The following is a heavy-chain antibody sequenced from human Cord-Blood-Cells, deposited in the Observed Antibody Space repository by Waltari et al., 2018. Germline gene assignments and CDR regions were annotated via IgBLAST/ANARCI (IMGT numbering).Heavy chain of an antibody. V-gene: IGHV4-38-2*02. J-gene: IGHJ4*02. CDR2: IYHSGST. CDR1: GYSISRGSY. D-gene: IGHD5-18*01. CDR3: ASAWIQLWFDY. Sequence: QVQLQESGPGLVKPSETLSLTCTVSGYSISRGSYWGWIRQPPGKGLEWIGSIYHSGSTYYNPSLKSRVTISVDTSKNQFSLKLSSVTAADTAVYYCASAWIQLWFDYWGQGTLVTVSS.